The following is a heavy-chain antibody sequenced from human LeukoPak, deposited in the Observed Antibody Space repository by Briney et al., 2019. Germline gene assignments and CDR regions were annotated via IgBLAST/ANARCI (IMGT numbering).Heavy chain of an antibody. CDR3: ARGSTEEGGVDY. V-gene: IGHV4-39*07. Sequence: SETLSLTCTVSGGSISSYYWGWIRQPPGKGLEWVGSIYYSGSTYYNPSLKSRVTISVDTSKNQFSLKLSSVTAADTAVYYCARGSTEEGGVDYWGQGTLVTVSS. CDR1: GGSISSYY. CDR2: IYYSGST. J-gene: IGHJ4*02. D-gene: IGHD3-16*01.